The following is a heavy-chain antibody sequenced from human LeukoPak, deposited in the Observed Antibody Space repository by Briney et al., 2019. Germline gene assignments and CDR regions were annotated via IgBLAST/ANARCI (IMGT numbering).Heavy chain of an antibody. CDR1: GFTFDDYG. Sequence: PGGSLRLSCAASGFTFDDYGMSWVRQAPGKGLEWVSGINWNGGSTGYADSVKGRFTISRDNAKNSLYLQMNSLRAEDTALYYYARDSPFDSSGYYEFDYWGQGTLVTVSS. CDR3: ARDSPFDSSGYYEFDY. J-gene: IGHJ4*02. D-gene: IGHD3-22*01. CDR2: INWNGGST. V-gene: IGHV3-20*04.